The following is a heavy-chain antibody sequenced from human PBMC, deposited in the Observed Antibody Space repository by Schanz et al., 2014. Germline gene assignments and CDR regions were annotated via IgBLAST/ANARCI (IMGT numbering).Heavy chain of an antibody. Sequence: EVQLVESGGGLVQPGGSLRLSCAASGFSVSSNFMTWVRQAPGKGLEWVSLIYSGGDTNYAGSVKGRFTISRDGSKNTLYLQMNSLRAEDTAVYYCAKIWKGHPIEVRPGWSDGMDVWGQGTTVTVSS. J-gene: IGHJ6*02. D-gene: IGHD6-6*01. CDR2: IYSGGDT. CDR3: AKIWKGHPIEVRPGWSDGMDV. CDR1: GFSVSSNF. V-gene: IGHV3-66*01.